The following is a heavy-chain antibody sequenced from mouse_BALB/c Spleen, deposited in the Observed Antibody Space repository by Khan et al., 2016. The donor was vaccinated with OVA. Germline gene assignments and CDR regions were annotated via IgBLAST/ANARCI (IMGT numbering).Heavy chain of an antibody. Sequence: QMQLEESGAELAKPGASVKMSCKASGYTFSTYWIHWVKQRPGQGLEWIGYINPSSGYTYYNQRFNDKATLTADKSSSKAYMQLSSLTSEDSAVYYCARDRIDYWGQGTTLTVSS. CDR1: GYTFSTYW. CDR3: ARDRIDY. V-gene: IGHV1-7*01. J-gene: IGHJ2*01. CDR2: INPSSGYT.